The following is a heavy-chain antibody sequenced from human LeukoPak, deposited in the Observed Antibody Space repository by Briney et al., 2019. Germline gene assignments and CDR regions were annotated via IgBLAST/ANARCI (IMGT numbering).Heavy chain of an antibody. D-gene: IGHD1-26*01. J-gene: IGHJ4*02. CDR3: ARGGWEPLDY. Sequence: GGSLRLSCAASGFTFSSYWMTWVRQAPGKGLEWVANIKQDGSEKYYVDSVKGRFTIARDNAKNSLYLQMNSLRAEDTAVYHCARGGWEPLDYWGQGILVTVSS. CDR1: GFTFSSYW. CDR2: IKQDGSEK. V-gene: IGHV3-7*01.